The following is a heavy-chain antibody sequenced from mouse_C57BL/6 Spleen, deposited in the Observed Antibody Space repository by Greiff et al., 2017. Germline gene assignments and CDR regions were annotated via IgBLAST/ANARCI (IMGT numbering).Heavy chain of an antibody. V-gene: IGHV1-80*01. CDR1: GYAFSSYW. CDR3: ARDGNYVGYSCDY. Sequence: VQLQQSGAELVKPGASVKISCKASGYAFSSYWMNWVKQRPGKGLEWIGQIYPGDGDTNYNGKFKGKATLTADKSSSTAYMQLSSLTSEDSAVYFCARDGNYVGYSCDYWGQGTTLTVSS. D-gene: IGHD2-1*01. CDR2: IYPGDGDT. J-gene: IGHJ2*01.